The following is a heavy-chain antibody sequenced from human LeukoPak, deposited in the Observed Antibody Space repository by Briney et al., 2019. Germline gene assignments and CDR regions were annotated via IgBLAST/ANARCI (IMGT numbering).Heavy chain of an antibody. D-gene: IGHD1-26*01. J-gene: IGHJ5*02. CDR3: SRGGGGSRNTWFDP. Sequence: TGGSLRLSCAASGFTFSSYAMHWVRQAPGKGLEYVSGISSNGVSTYYANSVKGRFTISRDNSKNTLYLQMGSLRAEDMAVYYCSRGGGGSRNTWFDPWGQGTLVTVSS. CDR2: ISSNGVST. V-gene: IGHV3-64*01. CDR1: GFTFSSYA.